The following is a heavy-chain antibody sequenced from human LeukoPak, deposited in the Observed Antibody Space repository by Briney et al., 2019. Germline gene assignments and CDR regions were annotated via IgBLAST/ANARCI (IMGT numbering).Heavy chain of an antibody. Sequence: GGSLRLSCAASGFTFSSYGMHWVRQAPGKGLEWVAVISYDGSNKYYADSVKGRFTISRDNSKNTLYLQMNSLRSDDTAVYYCARVAGYDFWSGYSAPYYFDYWGQGTLVTVSS. CDR3: ARVAGYDFWSGYSAPYYFDY. D-gene: IGHD3-3*01. CDR2: ISYDGSNK. J-gene: IGHJ4*02. V-gene: IGHV3-30*03. CDR1: GFTFSSYG.